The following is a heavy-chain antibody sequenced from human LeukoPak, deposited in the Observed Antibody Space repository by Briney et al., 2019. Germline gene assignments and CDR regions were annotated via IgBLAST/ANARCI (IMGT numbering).Heavy chain of an antibody. D-gene: IGHD4-17*01. CDR2: INQDGTVK. J-gene: IGHJ3*02. V-gene: IGHV3-7*05. CDR3: ARTSVNSLWDDAFDI. Sequence: GGSLRLPCAASGFTFSSYAMSWVRQAPEKGLEWVARINQDGTVKYSVDSVKGRFTISRDNAKNSLYLQINNVKAEDTAVYYCARTSVNSLWDDAFDIWGQGTMVTVSS. CDR1: GFTFSSYA.